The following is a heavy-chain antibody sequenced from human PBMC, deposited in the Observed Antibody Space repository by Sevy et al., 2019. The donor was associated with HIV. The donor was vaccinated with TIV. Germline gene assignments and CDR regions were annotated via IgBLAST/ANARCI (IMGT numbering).Heavy chain of an antibody. D-gene: IGHD6-13*01. V-gene: IGHV3-49*03. J-gene: IGHJ6*02. CDR1: GFTFGDYA. Sequence: GGSLRLSCTASGFTFGDYAMSWFRQAPGKGLEWVGFIRSKAYGGTTEYAASAKGRFTISRDDSKSIAYLQMNSLKTEDTAVYYCTRHTPGHSSRRRGTKYYYYGMDVWGQGTTVTVSS. CDR3: TRHTPGHSSRRRGTKYYYYGMDV. CDR2: IRSKAYGGTT.